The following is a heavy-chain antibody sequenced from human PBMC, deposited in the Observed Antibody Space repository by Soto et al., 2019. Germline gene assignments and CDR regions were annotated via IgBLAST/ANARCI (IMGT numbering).Heavy chain of an antibody. D-gene: IGHD3-10*01. CDR3: ARGEASMVRGVSNWFDP. CDR2: MYYSGNT. J-gene: IGHJ5*02. Sequence: QVQLQESGPGLVKPSQTLSLTCTVSGGSISSGGYYWSWIRQHPGKGLEWIGYMYYSGNTYYKTSLKSGVTISVDMSKNQFTLKLSSVTAADTAVYYCARGEASMVRGVSNWFDPWGQGTLVTVSS. V-gene: IGHV4-31*03. CDR1: GGSISSGGYY.